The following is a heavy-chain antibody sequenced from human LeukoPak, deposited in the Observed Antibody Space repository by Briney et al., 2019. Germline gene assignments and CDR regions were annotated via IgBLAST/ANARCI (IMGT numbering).Heavy chain of an antibody. CDR1: GGSISSGDYY. D-gene: IGHD6-13*01. J-gene: IGHJ4*02. CDR2: IYYSGST. Sequence: PSQTLSLTCTVSGGSISSGDYYWNWFRQPPGKGLEWIGYIYYSGSTYCNPSHKSRVTVSVDTSKNQFSLKLSSVTAADTAVYYCARSEARAGTFSFDYWGQGTLVTVSS. V-gene: IGHV4-30-4*08. CDR3: ARSEARAGTFSFDY.